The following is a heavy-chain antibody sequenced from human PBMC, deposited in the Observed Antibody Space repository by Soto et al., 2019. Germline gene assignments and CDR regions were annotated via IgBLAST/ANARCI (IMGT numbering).Heavy chain of an antibody. J-gene: IGHJ5*02. CDR3: AKSLYDILTVHRVFDP. Sequence: GGSLRLSCAASGFTFSSYAMSWVRQAPGKGLEWVSAISGSGGSTYYADSVKGRFTIPRDNSKNTLYLQMNSLRAEDTAVYYCAKSLYDILTVHRVFDPWGQGTLVTVSS. CDR1: GFTFSSYA. V-gene: IGHV3-23*01. D-gene: IGHD3-9*01. CDR2: ISGSGGST.